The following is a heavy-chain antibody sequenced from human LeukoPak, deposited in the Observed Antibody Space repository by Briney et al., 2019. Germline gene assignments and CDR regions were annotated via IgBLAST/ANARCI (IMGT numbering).Heavy chain of an antibody. D-gene: IGHD2-15*01. Sequence: GGSLRLSCAASGFTFSSYGMHWVRQAPGKGLEWVAVISYDGSNKYYADSVKGRFTISRDNSKNTLYLQMNSLRAEDTAVYYCAKDRTTDPYCSGGSCPFDYWGQGTLVTVSS. V-gene: IGHV3-30*18. CDR2: ISYDGSNK. J-gene: IGHJ4*02. CDR1: GFTFSSYG. CDR3: AKDRTTDPYCSGGSCPFDY.